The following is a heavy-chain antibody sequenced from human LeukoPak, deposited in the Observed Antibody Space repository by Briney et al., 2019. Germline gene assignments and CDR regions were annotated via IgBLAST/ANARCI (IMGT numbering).Heavy chain of an antibody. Sequence: ASVKVSCKASGYTFSRNGISWVRQAPGQGLEWMRWIGAYNGNTKYVQKFQGRVTMTTDTSTSTAYMELRSLRSDDTAVYYCAKDHDFDFDYWGQGTLVTVSS. CDR3: AKDHDFDFDY. V-gene: IGHV1-18*01. D-gene: IGHD3-3*01. CDR2: IGAYNGNT. J-gene: IGHJ4*02. CDR1: GYTFSRNG.